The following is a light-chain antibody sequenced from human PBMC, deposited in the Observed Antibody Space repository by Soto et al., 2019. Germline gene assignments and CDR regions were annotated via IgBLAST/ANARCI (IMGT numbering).Light chain of an antibody. Sequence: QSALTQPASVSGSPGQSITISCTGTSSDVGGYNYVSWYQQHPGKAPKLMIYDVNRPSGVSNRFSGSKSGNTASLTISGLQAEDEADYYCSSYTSSSTLLYVFGTGTKLTVL. CDR2: DV. CDR1: SSDVGGYNY. V-gene: IGLV2-14*01. J-gene: IGLJ1*01. CDR3: SSYTSSSTLLYV.